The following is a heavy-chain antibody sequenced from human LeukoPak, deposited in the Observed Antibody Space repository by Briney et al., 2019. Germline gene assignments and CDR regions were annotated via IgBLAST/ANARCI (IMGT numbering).Heavy chain of an antibody. CDR1: GYTFTSYY. D-gene: IGHD3-22*01. CDR3: ARDRYYYDSSSYIRGISFDY. V-gene: IGHV1-46*01. J-gene: IGHJ4*02. Sequence: ASVKVSCEASGYTFTSYYMHWVRQAPGQGLEWMGIINPSGGSTSYAQKFQGRVTMTRDTSTSTVYMELSSLRSEDTAVYYCARDRYYYDSSSYIRGISFDYWGQGTLVTVSS. CDR2: INPSGGST.